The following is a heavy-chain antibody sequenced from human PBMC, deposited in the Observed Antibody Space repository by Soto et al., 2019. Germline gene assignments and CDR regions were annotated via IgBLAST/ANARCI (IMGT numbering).Heavy chain of an antibody. D-gene: IGHD6-25*01. J-gene: IGHJ6*02. CDR3: ASIAASARYGMDV. CDR2: TYYSGST. CDR1: SGSISSSSYS. Sequence: PSETMSLTCTVCSGSISSSSYSWAWNRQPPGKGLEWIGSTYYSGSTYYNPSLKSRVTISVDTSKNQFSLKLSSVTAADTAVYYCASIAASARYGMDVWGQGTTVTVSS. V-gene: IGHV4-39*01.